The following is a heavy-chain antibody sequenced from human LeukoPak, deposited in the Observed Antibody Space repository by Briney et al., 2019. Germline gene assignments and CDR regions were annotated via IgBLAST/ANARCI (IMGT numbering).Heavy chain of an antibody. J-gene: IGHJ4*02. CDR1: GFTFSSYS. CDR3: EKKGSRIATAGPYFDS. V-gene: IGHV3-21*01. CDR2: INSSSSFI. Sequence: GGSLRLSCAASGFTFSSYSMKWVRQAPGKGLEWVSSINSSSSFIYYADSVKGRFTISRDNAKNSLYLQMNSLRAEDTAVYYFEKKGSRIATAGPYFDSWGQGALVTVSS. D-gene: IGHD6-13*01.